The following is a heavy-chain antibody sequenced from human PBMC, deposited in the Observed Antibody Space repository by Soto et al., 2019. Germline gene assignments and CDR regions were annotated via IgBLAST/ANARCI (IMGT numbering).Heavy chain of an antibody. J-gene: IGHJ6*02. D-gene: IGHD4-4*01. Sequence: GGSLRLSCAASGFTFSSYAMSWVRQAPGKGLEWVSAISGSGGSTYYADSVKGRFTISRDNSKNTLYLQMNSLRAEDTAVYYCAKVGSNYGYYYYGMDVWGQGTTVTVSS. CDR2: ISGSGGST. V-gene: IGHV3-23*01. CDR1: GFTFSSYA. CDR3: AKVGSNYGYYYYGMDV.